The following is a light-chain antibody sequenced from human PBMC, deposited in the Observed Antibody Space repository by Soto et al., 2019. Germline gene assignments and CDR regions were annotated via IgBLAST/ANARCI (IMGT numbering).Light chain of an antibody. Sequence: EMVFTQSPCTLSLSTGERATLSCRASQSVSSNYLAWYQQKPGQAPRLLIYDASNRATGIPARFSGSGSGTDFTLTISSLEPEDFAVYYCQQRSNWPRTFGQGTKVDIK. J-gene: IGKJ1*01. CDR1: QSVSSNY. V-gene: IGKV3-11*01. CDR2: DAS. CDR3: QQRSNWPRT.